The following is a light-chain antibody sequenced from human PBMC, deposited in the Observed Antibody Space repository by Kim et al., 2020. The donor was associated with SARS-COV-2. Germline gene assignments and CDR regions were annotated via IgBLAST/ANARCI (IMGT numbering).Light chain of an antibody. CDR1: QSIGSS. J-gene: IGKJ1*01. CDR3: QQSYTTPT. CDR2: GAS. V-gene: IGKV1-39*01. Sequence: DIQMTQSPSSLSASVGDRVTITCRASQSIGSSLNWYQQKPGKAPKLLIYGASSLLGGVPSRFSGSGSGTDFTLTISSLQPEDFATYYCQQSYTTPTFGQGTKVDIK.